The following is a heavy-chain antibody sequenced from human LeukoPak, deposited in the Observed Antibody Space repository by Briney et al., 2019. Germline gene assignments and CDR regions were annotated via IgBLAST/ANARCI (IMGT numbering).Heavy chain of an antibody. CDR1: GYTFTSYA. V-gene: IGHV1-3*03. Sequence: ASVKVSCKASGYTFTSYAMHWVRQAPGQRLEWMGWINAGNGNTKYSQEFQGRVTITRDTSASTAYMELSSLRSEDMAVYYCARGSRRYVWGSEQVDCWGQGTLVTVSS. CDR3: ARGSRRYVWGSEQVDC. CDR2: INAGNGNT. J-gene: IGHJ4*02. D-gene: IGHD3-16*01.